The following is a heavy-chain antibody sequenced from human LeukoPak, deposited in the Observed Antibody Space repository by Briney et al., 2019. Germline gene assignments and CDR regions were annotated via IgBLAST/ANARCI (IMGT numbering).Heavy chain of an antibody. D-gene: IGHD1-1*01. J-gene: IGHJ4*02. CDR2: INPIGGGT. Sequence: AASVKVSCKASGYIFTESYIQWVRQAPGQGLEWVGRINPIGGGTNYAQSFEGRVTMTRDTSISTAYMELSSLTSDDTAIYYCARGTTEGDYWGQGTLVSVSS. V-gene: IGHV1-2*06. CDR1: GYIFTESY. CDR3: ARGTTEGDY.